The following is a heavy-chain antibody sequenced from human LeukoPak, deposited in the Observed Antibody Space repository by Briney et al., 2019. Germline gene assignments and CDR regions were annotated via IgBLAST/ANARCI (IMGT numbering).Heavy chain of an antibody. CDR2: INHSGST. D-gene: IGHD3-16*02. CDR3: ARGLRVIDY. CDR1: GGSFSGYC. Sequence: PSETLSLTCAVYGGSFSGYCWSWIRQPPGKGLEWIGEINHSGSTNYNPPLKSRVTISVDTSKNQFSLKLSSVTAADTAVYYCARGLRVIDYWGQGTLVTVSS. V-gene: IGHV4-34*01. J-gene: IGHJ4*02.